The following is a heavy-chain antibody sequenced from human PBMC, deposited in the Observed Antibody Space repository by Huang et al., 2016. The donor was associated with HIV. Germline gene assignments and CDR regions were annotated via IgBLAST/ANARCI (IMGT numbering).Heavy chain of an antibody. CDR2: ITSRGNNV. CDR3: AREGTYSFGVNAYDF. V-gene: IGHV3-48*01. CDR1: GFSFSSHR. Sequence: EVQLVESGGGLVQPGGSLRLSCAASGFSFSSHRVNWVRQAPGKGVEWVSYITSRGNNVYYADSVKGRVTISRDNAKNSLYLQMNNLRGEDTAFYYCAREGTYSFGVNAYDFWGQGTMVTVSS. D-gene: IGHD5-18*01. J-gene: IGHJ3*01.